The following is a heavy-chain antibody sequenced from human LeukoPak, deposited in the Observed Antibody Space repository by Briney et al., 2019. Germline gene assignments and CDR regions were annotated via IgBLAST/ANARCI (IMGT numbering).Heavy chain of an antibody. CDR2: VSSSGGRRT. Sequence: GGSLRLSCAASGFTFDNYAMSWVRQAPGKGLEWVSTVSSSGGRRTYYADSVKGQFTISRDNSKNTLYLQMNSLRVEDTAVYYCAKGYGYGAYYYYGIDVWGQGTTVTVSS. V-gene: IGHV3-23*01. CDR3: AKGYGYGAYYYYGIDV. D-gene: IGHD5-18*01. CDR1: GFTFDNYA. J-gene: IGHJ6*02.